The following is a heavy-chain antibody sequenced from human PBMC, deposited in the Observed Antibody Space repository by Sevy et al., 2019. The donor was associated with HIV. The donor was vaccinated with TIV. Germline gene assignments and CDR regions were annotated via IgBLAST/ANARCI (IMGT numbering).Heavy chain of an antibody. CDR2: ISSSGSSI. Sequence: GGSLRLSCTASGFTFSSYDMNWVRQAPGKGLEWVSKISSSGSSIYYADSVKGRFTISRDNAKNSLNLQMNGLRAEDTALYYCVRNGGAYDTGFDPWGQGTLVTVSS. CDR3: VRNGGAYDTGFDP. CDR1: GFTFSSYD. J-gene: IGHJ5*02. D-gene: IGHD3-22*01. V-gene: IGHV3-48*03.